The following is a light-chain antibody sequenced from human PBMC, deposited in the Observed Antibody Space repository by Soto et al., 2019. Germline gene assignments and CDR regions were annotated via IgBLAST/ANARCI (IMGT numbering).Light chain of an antibody. J-gene: IGLJ1*01. CDR2: EVN. CDR3: RSYAGINYFYV. Sequence: QSVLTQPPSASGSPGQSVTISCTGTSRDVGNFDSVSWYQLHPGKAPTLLIYEVNRSPSGVPDRFSGSKSGNTASLTVSGLHTDDEDDYYFRSYAGINYFYVFGTGTKVNVL. CDR1: SRDVGNFDS. V-gene: IGLV2-8*01.